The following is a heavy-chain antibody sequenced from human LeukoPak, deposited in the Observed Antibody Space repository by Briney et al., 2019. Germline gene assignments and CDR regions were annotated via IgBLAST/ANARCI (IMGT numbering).Heavy chain of an antibody. CDR3: ARAYSPPQWSPFDN. J-gene: IGHJ4*02. D-gene: IGHD6-13*01. CDR1: GGSISSGSYY. Sequence: SETLSLTCTVSGGSISSGSYYWGWIRQPPGKGLEWIGSIYYSGSTYYKPSLKSRVTISLDTSKNQFSLKLSSVTAADTAVYYCARAYSPPQWSPFDNWGQGTLVTVSS. CDR2: IYYSGST. V-gene: IGHV4-39*07.